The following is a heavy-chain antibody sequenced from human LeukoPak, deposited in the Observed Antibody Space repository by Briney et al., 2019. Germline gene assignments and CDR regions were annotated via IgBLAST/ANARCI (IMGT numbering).Heavy chain of an antibody. CDR2: IRYDGRNK. V-gene: IGHV3-33*08. D-gene: IGHD3-10*01. Sequence: PGGSLRLSCAVSGFTFSSLWLSWVRQAPGKGLEWVAVIRYDGRNKYYADSVKGRFTISRDSSKNTLYLQMNSLRAEDTALYYCAREDVSSPYYYYGMDVWGQGTTVTVSS. J-gene: IGHJ6*02. CDR3: AREDVSSPYYYYGMDV. CDR1: GFTFSSLW.